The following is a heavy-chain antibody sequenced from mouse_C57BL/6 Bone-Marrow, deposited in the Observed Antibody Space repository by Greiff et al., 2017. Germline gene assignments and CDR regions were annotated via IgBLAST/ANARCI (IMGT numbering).Heavy chain of an antibody. CDR1: GYTFTSYW. D-gene: IGHD1-1*01. CDR2: INPSSGYT. CDR3: ASDYGGSYPAWFAY. J-gene: IGHJ3*01. Sequence: VQLQQSGAELAKPGASVKLSCKASGYTFTSYWMHWVKQRPGHGLEWIGYINPSSGYTKYNQKFKDKATLTADKSSSTAYMQLSSLTYKDSAVYDCASDYGGSYPAWFAYWGQGTLVTVSA. V-gene: IGHV1-7*01.